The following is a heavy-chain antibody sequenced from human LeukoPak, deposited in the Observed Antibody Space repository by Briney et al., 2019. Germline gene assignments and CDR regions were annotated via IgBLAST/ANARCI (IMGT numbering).Heavy chain of an antibody. CDR1: GYTFTGYY. Sequence: ASVKVSCKASGYTFTGYYMHWVRQVPGQGLEWMGWINPNSGGTNYAQKFQGRVTMTRDTSISTAYMELSRLRSDDTAVYYCARDTARITIFGVAKYMDVWGKGTTVTVSS. D-gene: IGHD3-3*01. V-gene: IGHV1-2*02. CDR2: INPNSGGT. CDR3: ARDTARITIFGVAKYMDV. J-gene: IGHJ6*03.